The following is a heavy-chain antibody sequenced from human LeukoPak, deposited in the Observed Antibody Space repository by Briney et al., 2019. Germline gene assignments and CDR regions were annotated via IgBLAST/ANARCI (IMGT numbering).Heavy chain of an antibody. Sequence: GGSLRLSCAATGFTFSSYAMSWVRQAPGKGLEWVSAISGSGGSTYYADSVKGRFTISRDNSKNTLYLQMNSLRAEDTAVYYCAKGGVGSSWYFDYWGQGTLVTVSS. D-gene: IGHD6-13*01. J-gene: IGHJ4*02. V-gene: IGHV3-23*01. CDR2: ISGSGGST. CDR3: AKGGVGSSWYFDY. CDR1: GFTFSSYA.